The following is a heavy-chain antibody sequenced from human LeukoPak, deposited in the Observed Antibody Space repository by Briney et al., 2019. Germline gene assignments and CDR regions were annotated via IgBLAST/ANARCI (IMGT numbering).Heavy chain of an antibody. CDR1: GFTFSSYA. Sequence: PGRSLRLSCAASGFTFSSYATHWVRQAPGKGREWVAVISYDGRNKYYADSVKGRVNISRDNSQNTLYMQMNSLRAEDAAVYYCARDLGHWEQQLVRRGFDYWGQGTLVTVSS. CDR2: ISYDGRNK. V-gene: IGHV3-30*04. J-gene: IGHJ4*02. D-gene: IGHD6-13*01. CDR3: ARDLGHWEQQLVRRGFDY.